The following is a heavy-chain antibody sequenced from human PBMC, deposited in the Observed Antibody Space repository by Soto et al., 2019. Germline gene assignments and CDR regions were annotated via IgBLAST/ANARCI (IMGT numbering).Heavy chain of an antibody. D-gene: IGHD3-10*01. V-gene: IGHV3-48*03. CDR3: VRGTNSCGWGGYYRSGDFFDY. CDR1: GFSLSNFE. CDR2: ISSSGSSI. Sequence: GGSLILSCAASGFSLSNFEMNWVRRAPGKGLEWIAYISSSGSSIFFADTVQGRFSVSRDNLKNSLSLKLDRLSADDTALYYCVRGTNSCGWGGYYRSGDFFDYWDQGTQVTVSS. J-gene: IGHJ4*02.